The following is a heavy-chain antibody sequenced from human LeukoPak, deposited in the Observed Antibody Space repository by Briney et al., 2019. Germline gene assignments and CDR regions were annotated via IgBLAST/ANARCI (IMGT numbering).Heavy chain of an antibody. Sequence: GSLRLSCAASGFTFSDYSMNWVRQPPGKGLEWIGEINHSRGTKYNPSLESRVTILLDASRNEFSLNLNSVTAADTAVYYCAREDYYFDSWGQGTLVTVSS. V-gene: IGHV4-34*01. J-gene: IGHJ4*02. CDR3: AREDYYFDS. CDR2: INHSRGT. CDR1: GFTFSDYS.